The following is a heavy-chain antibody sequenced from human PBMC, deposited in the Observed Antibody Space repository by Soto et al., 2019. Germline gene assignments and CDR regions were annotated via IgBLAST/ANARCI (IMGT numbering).Heavy chain of an antibody. CDR3: ARGSAAGTKSPFDY. D-gene: IGHD6-13*01. V-gene: IGHV4-59*01. Sequence: VQLQESGPGLVKPSETLSLTCTVSGGSISGYYWSWIRQSPGKGLEWIGYLHYSGSTHHNPSRHSRFTLSVHPSKNHLSLKLSSVTAAATAVYYCARGSAAGTKSPFDYWGQGTLVTVSS. CDR1: GGSISGYY. J-gene: IGHJ4*02. CDR2: LHYSGST.